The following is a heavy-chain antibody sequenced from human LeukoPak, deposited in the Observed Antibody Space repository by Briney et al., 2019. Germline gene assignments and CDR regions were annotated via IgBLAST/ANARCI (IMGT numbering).Heavy chain of an antibody. Sequence: WETLSLTCTVSGGSISSYYWSWIRQPPGKGLVWIGYIHYSGTTNYNPSLKSRVTISVDTSKNQFSLELTSVTAADTAIYYCARVSWFPGTSYYYMDVWGKGTTVTVSS. CDR2: IHYSGTT. CDR3: ARVSWFPGTSYYYMDV. V-gene: IGHV4-59*01. D-gene: IGHD6-13*01. CDR1: GGSISSYY. J-gene: IGHJ6*03.